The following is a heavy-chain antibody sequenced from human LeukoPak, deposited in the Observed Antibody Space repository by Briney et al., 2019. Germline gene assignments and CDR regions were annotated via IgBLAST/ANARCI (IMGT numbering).Heavy chain of an antibody. CDR3: TTDLEGATSDAFDI. CDR2: IKSKTDGGTT. D-gene: IGHD1-26*01. J-gene: IGHJ3*02. CDR1: GFTVTNAW. Sequence: PGGSLRLSCAASGFTVTNAWMSWVRQAPGKGLEWVGRIKSKTDGGTTDYAAPVKGRFSISREDSRNTLYLQMNSLKTEDTAVYYCTTDLEGATSDAFDIWGQGTMVTVSS. V-gene: IGHV3-15*01.